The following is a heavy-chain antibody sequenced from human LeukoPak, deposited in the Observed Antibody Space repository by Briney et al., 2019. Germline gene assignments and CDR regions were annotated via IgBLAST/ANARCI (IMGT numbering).Heavy chain of an antibody. D-gene: IGHD3-3*01. Sequence: SETLSLTCAVYGGSFSGHYWSWIRQPPGKGLEWIGEINHSGSTNYNPSLESRVTISVDTSKNHFSLKLSSVTAADTAVYYCARRITIFGVVILPDAFDIWGQGTMVTVSS. J-gene: IGHJ3*02. V-gene: IGHV4-34*01. CDR1: GGSFSGHY. CDR3: ARRITIFGVVILPDAFDI. CDR2: INHSGST.